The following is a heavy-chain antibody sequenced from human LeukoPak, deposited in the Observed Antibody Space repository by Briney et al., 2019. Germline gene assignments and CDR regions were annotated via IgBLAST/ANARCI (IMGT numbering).Heavy chain of an antibody. D-gene: IGHD3-3*01. CDR3: AKGMRSVDFWSGSHMDV. Sequence: PGRSLRLSCAASGFTFSSYGMHWVRQAPGKGLEWVAVISYDGSNKYYADSVKGRFTISRDNSKNTLYLQMNSLRAEDTAVYYCAKGMRSVDFWSGSHMDVWGKGTTVTVSS. J-gene: IGHJ6*04. V-gene: IGHV3-30*18. CDR2: ISYDGSNK. CDR1: GFTFSSYG.